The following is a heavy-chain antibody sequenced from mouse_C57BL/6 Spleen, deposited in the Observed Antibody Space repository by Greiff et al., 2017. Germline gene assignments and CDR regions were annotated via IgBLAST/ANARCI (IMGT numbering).Heavy chain of an antibody. D-gene: IGHD1-1*01. Sequence: EVMLVESGEGLVKPGGSLKLSCAASGFTFSSYAMSWVRQTPEKRLEWVAYISSGGDYIYYADTVKGRFTISRDNARNTLYLQMSSLKSEDTAMYYCTRGRAYYGSPWYFDVWGTGTTVTVSS. CDR1: GFTFSSYA. V-gene: IGHV5-9-1*02. CDR2: ISSGGDYI. J-gene: IGHJ1*03. CDR3: TRGRAYYGSPWYFDV.